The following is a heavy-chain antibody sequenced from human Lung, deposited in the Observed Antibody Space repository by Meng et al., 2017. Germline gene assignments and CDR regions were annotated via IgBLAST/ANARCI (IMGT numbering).Heavy chain of an antibody. CDR1: GFTFRSYW. CDR2: IRGDGGSI. Sequence: GQLVGSGGGQVQPGGSLGRSCAASGFTFRSYWMHWVRQAPGKGLVWVSRIRGDGGSIVYADSVKGRFTISRDNAKNTLFLQMNSLRAEDTAVYYCARESGYFEYWGQGILVTVSS. CDR3: ARESGYFEY. J-gene: IGHJ4*02. V-gene: IGHV3-74*03.